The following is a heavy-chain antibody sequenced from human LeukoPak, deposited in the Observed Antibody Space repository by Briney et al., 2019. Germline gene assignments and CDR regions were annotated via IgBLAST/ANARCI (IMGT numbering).Heavy chain of an antibody. J-gene: IGHJ4*02. CDR3: GRGGGGSYLEYSFDY. D-gene: IGHD3-10*01. CDR2: INYSGNT. V-gene: IGHV4-59*11. Sequence: SETLSLTCFVSGGSITRRYWSWIRQPPGKGLEWIGYINYSGNTNDNPSLKSRVLISVDTSKNQFSLKLSSVTAAATAVYYCGRGGGGSYLEYSFDYWGQGTLVTVSS. CDR1: GGSITRRY.